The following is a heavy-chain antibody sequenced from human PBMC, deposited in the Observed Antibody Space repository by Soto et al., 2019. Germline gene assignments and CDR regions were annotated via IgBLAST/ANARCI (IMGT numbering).Heavy chain of an antibody. Sequence: ASVKFSCKASGYTFTSYEINWVRQAPGQGLECLGWMDPNSGSTGYAQNFQGRVTMTRXXXXNXXXMXLXXLRSEDTAVYYCARERKFDFWRKSLDVWG. CDR3: ARERKFDFWRKSLDV. V-gene: IGHV1-8*01. D-gene: IGHD3-3*01. CDR1: GYTFTSYE. J-gene: IGHJ6*02. CDR2: MDPNSGST.